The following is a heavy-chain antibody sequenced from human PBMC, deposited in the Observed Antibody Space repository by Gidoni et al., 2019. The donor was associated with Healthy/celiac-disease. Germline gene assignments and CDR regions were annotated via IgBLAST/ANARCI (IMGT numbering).Heavy chain of an antibody. CDR2: IYYSGST. V-gene: IGHV4-59*01. Sequence: QVQLQASGPGLVKPSETLSLTCTVSGGSISSYYWSWIRQPPGKGLEWIGYIYYSGSTNYNPSLKSRVTISVDTSKNQFSLKLSSVTAADTAVYYCARESPDDYGVFFYFDYWGQGTLVTVSS. J-gene: IGHJ4*02. D-gene: IGHD4-17*01. CDR3: ARESPDDYGVFFYFDY. CDR1: GGSISSYY.